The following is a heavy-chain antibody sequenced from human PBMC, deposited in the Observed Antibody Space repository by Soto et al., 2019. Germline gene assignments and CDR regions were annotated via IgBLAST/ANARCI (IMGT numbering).Heavy chain of an antibody. J-gene: IGHJ5*02. Sequence: GGSLRLSCAASGFTFSSYSMNWVRQAPGKGLEWVSSISSSSSYIYYADSVKGRFTISRDNAKNSLYLQMNSLRAEDTAVYYCARGPAVAATYNWFDPWGQGTLVTVSS. V-gene: IGHV3-21*01. CDR2: ISSSSSYI. CDR3: ARGPAVAATYNWFDP. D-gene: IGHD6-19*01. CDR1: GFTFSSYS.